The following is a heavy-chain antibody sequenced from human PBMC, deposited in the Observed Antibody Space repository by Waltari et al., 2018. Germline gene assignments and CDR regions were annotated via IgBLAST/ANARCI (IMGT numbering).Heavy chain of an antibody. V-gene: IGHV3-7*01. Sequence: EVQLVESGGGLVQPGGSLRLSCAASGFTFSTYCMSWVRQAPGKGGEGVANINQDGRDKYYVDSVKGRFTISRDNAKNSLYLQMNSLRPEDTAVYYCARYDLGPYYYYGMDVWGQGTTVTASS. CDR1: GFTFSTYC. CDR2: INQDGRDK. CDR3: ARYDLGPYYYYGMDV. D-gene: IGHD7-27*01. J-gene: IGHJ6*02.